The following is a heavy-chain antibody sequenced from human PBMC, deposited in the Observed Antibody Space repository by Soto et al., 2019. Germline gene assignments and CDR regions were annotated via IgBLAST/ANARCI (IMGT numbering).Heavy chain of an antibody. V-gene: IGHV3-48*03. Sequence: GSLRLSCAASGFTFSSYEMNWVRQAPGKGLEWVSYISSSGSTIYYADSVKGRFTISRDNAKNSLYLQMNSLRAEDTAVYYCASLSPHYGDPTINWFDPWGQGTLVTVYS. CDR1: GFTFSSYE. D-gene: IGHD4-17*01. J-gene: IGHJ5*02. CDR3: ASLSPHYGDPTINWFDP. CDR2: ISSSGSTI.